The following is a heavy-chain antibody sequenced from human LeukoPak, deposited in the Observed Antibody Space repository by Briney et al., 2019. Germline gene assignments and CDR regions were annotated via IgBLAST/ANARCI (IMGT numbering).Heavy chain of an antibody. D-gene: IGHD2-2*01. CDR3: ARGRIVVVPAANPNWFDP. CDR1: GGSFSGYY. Sequence: SETLSLTCAVYGGSFSGYYWSWIRQPPGKGLEWIGEINHSGSTNYNPSLKSRVTISVDTSKNQFSLKLSSVTAADTAVYYRARGRIVVVPAANPNWFDPWGQGTLVTVSS. CDR2: INHSGST. J-gene: IGHJ5*02. V-gene: IGHV4-34*01.